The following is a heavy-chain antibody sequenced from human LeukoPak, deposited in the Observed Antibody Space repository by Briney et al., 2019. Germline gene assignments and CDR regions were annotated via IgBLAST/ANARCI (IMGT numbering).Heavy chain of an antibody. CDR2: ISYDGAN. D-gene: IGHD3-10*01. Sequence: GGSLRLSCAASGFPFSSYGMHWVRQAPGKGLEWVSFISYDGANKYADSVKGRFTISRDNSKNTLYLQMNSLRGDDTGMYFCARRDGSGSYYYFDYWGQGTLVTVPS. J-gene: IGHJ4*02. CDR1: GFPFSSYG. CDR3: ARRDGSGSYYYFDY. V-gene: IGHV3-30*03.